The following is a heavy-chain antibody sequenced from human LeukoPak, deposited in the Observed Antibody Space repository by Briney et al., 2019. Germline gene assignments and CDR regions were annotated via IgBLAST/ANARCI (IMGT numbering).Heavy chain of an antibody. V-gene: IGHV1-8*01. J-gene: IGHJ6*02. CDR1: GYTFTSYD. Sequence: GASVKVSCKASGYTFTSYDINWVRQATGQGLEWMGWMNPNSGNTGYAQKFQGRVTMTRNTSISTAYMELSSLRSEDTAVYYCARVRFLEWSKINYYYYGMDVRGQGTTVTVSS. D-gene: IGHD3-3*01. CDR3: ARVRFLEWSKINYYYYGMDV. CDR2: MNPNSGNT.